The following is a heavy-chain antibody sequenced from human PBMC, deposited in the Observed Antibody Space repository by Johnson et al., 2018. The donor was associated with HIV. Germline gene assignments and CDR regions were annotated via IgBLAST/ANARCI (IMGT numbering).Heavy chain of an antibody. V-gene: IGHV3-30*03. Sequence: QVQLVESGGGVVQPGRSLRLSCAASGFTFSSYGMHWVRQAPVKGLEWVAVISYDGSNKYYADSVKGRFTISRDNSKNTLYLQMNSLRAEDTAVYYCARAHDAFDIWGQGTMVTVSS. CDR2: ISYDGSNK. CDR3: ARAHDAFDI. CDR1: GFTFSSYG. J-gene: IGHJ3*02.